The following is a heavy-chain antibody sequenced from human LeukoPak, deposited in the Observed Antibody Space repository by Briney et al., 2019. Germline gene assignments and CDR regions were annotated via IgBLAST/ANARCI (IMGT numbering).Heavy chain of an antibody. CDR2: IIPIFGIA. CDR1: GGTFSSYA. D-gene: IGHD4-17*01. V-gene: IGHV1-69*04. J-gene: IGHJ5*02. Sequence: GASVTVSCKASGGTFSSYAISWVRQAPGRGIEWMGRIIPIFGIANYAQKFQGRVTITADKSTSTAYMELSSLRSEDTAVYYCARSTVTTSGWFDPWGQGTLVTGSS. CDR3: ARSTVTTSGWFDP.